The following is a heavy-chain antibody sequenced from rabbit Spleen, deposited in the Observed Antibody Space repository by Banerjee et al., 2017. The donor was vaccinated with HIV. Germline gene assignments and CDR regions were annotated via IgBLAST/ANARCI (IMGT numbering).Heavy chain of an antibody. Sequence: QEQLVESGGGLVQPEESLTLTCTASGFSFSSSYYMYWVRQAPGKGLEWIGCIYTGSDTTWYASWAKGRFTISKTSSTTVTLEMTSLTVADTATYFCARHAGYAGYGYSTLDLWGQGTLVTVS. CDR3: ARHAGYAGYGYSTLDL. CDR2: IYTGSDTT. CDR1: GFSFSSSYY. J-gene: IGHJ3*01. V-gene: IGHV1S45*01. D-gene: IGHD8-1*01.